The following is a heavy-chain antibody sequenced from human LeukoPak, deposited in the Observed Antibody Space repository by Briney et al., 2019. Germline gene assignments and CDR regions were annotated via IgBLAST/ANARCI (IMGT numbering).Heavy chain of an antibody. J-gene: IGHJ6*03. CDR1: GGSISSYY. D-gene: IGHD2-15*01. CDR3: ARVSGPYYYYYMDV. CDR2: IYYSGST. V-gene: IGHV4-59*01. Sequence: SETLSLTCTVSGGSISSYYWSWIRQPPGKGLEWIGYIYYSGSTDYNPSLKSRVTISVDTSKNQFSLKLSSVTAADTAVYYCARVSGPYYYYYMDVWGKGTTVTVSS.